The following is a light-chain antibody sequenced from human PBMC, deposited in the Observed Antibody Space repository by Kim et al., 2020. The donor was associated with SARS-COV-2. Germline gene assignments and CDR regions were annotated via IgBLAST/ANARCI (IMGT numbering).Light chain of an antibody. V-gene: IGLV2-14*03. J-gene: IGLJ2*01. CDR3: SSFTSSGTFV. CDR2: NVT. CDR1: SGDIGRYNF. Sequence: SITISCTGSSGDIGRYNFVTWYQQHPDKAPKLMIYNVTKRPSGVSNRFSGSKSGNTASLTISGLQAEDEVDYYCSSFTSSGTFVFGGGTQLTVL.